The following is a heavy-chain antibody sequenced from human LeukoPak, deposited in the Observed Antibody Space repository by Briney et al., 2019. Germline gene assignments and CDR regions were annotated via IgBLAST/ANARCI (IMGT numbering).Heavy chain of an antibody. Sequence: SETLSLTCTVSGDSISSYYWSWIRQPPGKGLEWIGYIYYSGSTNYNPSLKSRVTISVDTSKNQFSLKLSSVTAADTAMYYCARLTEAWAYHFDYWGQGTLVTVSS. CDR1: GDSISSYY. D-gene: IGHD2-2*02. J-gene: IGHJ4*02. CDR3: ARLTEAWAYHFDY. V-gene: IGHV4-59*08. CDR2: IYYSGST.